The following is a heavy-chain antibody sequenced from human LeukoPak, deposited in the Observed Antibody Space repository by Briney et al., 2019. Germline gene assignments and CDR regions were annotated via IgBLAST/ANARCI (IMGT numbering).Heavy chain of an antibody. J-gene: IGHJ4*02. CDR1: GYTFTSYD. D-gene: IGHD6-19*01. CDR2: MNPNSGNT. V-gene: IGHV1-8*01. Sequence: ASVKVSCTASGYTFTSYDINWVRQARGQGLEWMGWMNPNSGNTGYAQKFQGRVTMTRHTSISTAYMELSSLRSEDTAVYYCARGGYSSGWEYYFDYWGQGTLVTVSS. CDR3: ARGGYSSGWEYYFDY.